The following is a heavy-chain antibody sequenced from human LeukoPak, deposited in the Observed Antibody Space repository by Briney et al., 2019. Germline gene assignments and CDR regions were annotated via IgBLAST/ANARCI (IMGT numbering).Heavy chain of an antibody. CDR3: ARDQGGSYSY. D-gene: IGHD1-26*01. CDR1: GFTFGSYS. Sequence: GGSLRLSCAASGFTFGSYSMNWVRQAPGKGLEWVSFISSLSGTREYADSVKGRFTISRDSAKNSLYLQMNSLRVEDTAVYYCARDQGGSYSYWGQGTLVTVSS. CDR2: ISSLSGTR. V-gene: IGHV3-48*01. J-gene: IGHJ4*02.